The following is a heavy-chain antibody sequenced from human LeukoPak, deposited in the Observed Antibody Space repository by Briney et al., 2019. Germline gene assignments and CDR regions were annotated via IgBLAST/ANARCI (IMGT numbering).Heavy chain of an antibody. D-gene: IGHD3-16*02. Sequence: SETLSLTCTVSGGSISSYYWSWIRQPAGKGLEWIGRIYTSGSTNYNPSLKSRVTMSVDTSKNQFSLKLSSVTAADTAVYYCARGSTHYDYVWGSYRYRGAFDIWGQGTMVTVSS. J-gene: IGHJ3*02. CDR1: GGSISSYY. CDR3: ARGSTHYDYVWGSYRYRGAFDI. CDR2: IYTSGST. V-gene: IGHV4-4*07.